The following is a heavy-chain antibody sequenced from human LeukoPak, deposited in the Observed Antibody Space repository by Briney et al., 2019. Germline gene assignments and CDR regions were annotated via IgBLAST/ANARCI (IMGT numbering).Heavy chain of an antibody. J-gene: IGHJ4*02. D-gene: IGHD3-10*01. Sequence: ASVKVSCKASGYSFTKYDMNWVRQAPGQGLEWMGWINTNTRKPTYAQGFTGRFVFSLDTSVSTAYLQINSLKGEDTAVYYCARNNADGEGRFGDWGQGTLVTVSS. CDR1: GYSFTKYD. CDR3: ARNNADGEGRFGD. CDR2: INTNTRKP. V-gene: IGHV7-4-1*02.